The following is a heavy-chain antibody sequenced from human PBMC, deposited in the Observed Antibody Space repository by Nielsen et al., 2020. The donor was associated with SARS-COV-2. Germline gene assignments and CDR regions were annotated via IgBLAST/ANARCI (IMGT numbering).Heavy chain of an antibody. Sequence: GGSLRLSCAASGFTFDDYAMHWVRQAPGKGLEWVSGISWNSGSIGYADSVKGRFTISRDNAKNSLYLQMNSLRAEDTALYYCAKVGSGSPYWGQGTLVTVSS. CDR2: ISWNSGSI. J-gene: IGHJ4*02. CDR3: AKVGSGSPY. CDR1: GFTFDDYA. D-gene: IGHD3-22*01. V-gene: IGHV3-9*01.